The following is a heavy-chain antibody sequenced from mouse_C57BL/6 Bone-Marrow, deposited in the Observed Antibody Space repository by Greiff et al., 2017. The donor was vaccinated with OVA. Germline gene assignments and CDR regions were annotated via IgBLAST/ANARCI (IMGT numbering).Heavy chain of an antibody. CDR1: GYTFTGYW. CDR2: ILPGSGST. V-gene: IGHV1-9*01. Sequence: VKLMESGAELMKPGASVKLSCKATGYTFTGYWIEGVKQRPGHGLEWIGEILPGSGSTNYNEKFKGKATFTADTSSTTAYMQLSSLTTEDSAIYYCARVATVVAHWYFDVWGTGTTVTVSS. CDR3: ARVATVVAHWYFDV. J-gene: IGHJ1*03. D-gene: IGHD1-1*01.